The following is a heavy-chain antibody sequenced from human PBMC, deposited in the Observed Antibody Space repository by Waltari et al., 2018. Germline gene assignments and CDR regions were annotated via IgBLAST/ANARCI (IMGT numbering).Heavy chain of an antibody. CDR3: AREGSVISLPGNINGMDV. CDR1: GFTFSDYY. D-gene: IGHD3-10*01. Sequence: QVQLVESGGGLVKPGGSLRLSCAASGFTFSDYYMSWIRQAPGKGLEWVSYISSSGSTIYYADAVKGRFTISRDNAKNSLYLQMNSLRAEDTAVHYCAREGSVISLPGNINGMDVWGQGTTVTVSS. J-gene: IGHJ6*02. CDR2: ISSSGSTI. V-gene: IGHV3-11*01.